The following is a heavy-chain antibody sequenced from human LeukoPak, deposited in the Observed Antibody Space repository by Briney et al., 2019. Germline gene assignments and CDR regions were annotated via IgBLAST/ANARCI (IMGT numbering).Heavy chain of an antibody. CDR1: GGSISSSSYY. D-gene: IGHD3-10*01. Sequence: PSETLSLTCAVSGGSISSSSYYWGWIRQPPGKGLEWIGSMYYSGSTYYNPSLKSRVTISVDTSKNQFSLRLSSVTAADTAVYYCATYGSGNYYLDYWGQGTLVIVSS. J-gene: IGHJ4*02. CDR3: ATYGSGNYYLDY. V-gene: IGHV4-39*07. CDR2: MYYSGST.